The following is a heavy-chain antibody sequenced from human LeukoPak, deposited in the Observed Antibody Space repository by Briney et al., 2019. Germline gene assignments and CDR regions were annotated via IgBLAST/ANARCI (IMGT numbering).Heavy chain of an antibody. CDR1: GNYW. V-gene: IGHV3-74*01. CDR3: VSFYETY. D-gene: IGHD2/OR15-2a*01. J-gene: IGHJ4*02. CDR2: INSDGSWT. Sequence: GGSLRLSCAATGNYWMHWVRQVPGKGLVWVSHINSDGSWTSYADSVKGRFTISKDNAKNTVYLQMNSLRAEDTAVYYCVSFYETYWGRGTLVTVSS.